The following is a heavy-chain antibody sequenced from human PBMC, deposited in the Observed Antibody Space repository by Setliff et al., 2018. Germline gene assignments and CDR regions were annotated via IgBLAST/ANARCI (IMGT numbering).Heavy chain of an antibody. D-gene: IGHD3-10*01. Sequence: GGSLRLSCAASGFTFSNYAMTWVRQAPGKGLEWVSGISGGGSRTYYADSVKGRFTISRDNSKNTLYLQMNSLRAEDTAVYYCARDTSGRDALDIWGQGTMVTVS. J-gene: IGHJ3*02. CDR2: ISGGGSRT. CDR3: ARDTSGRDALDI. V-gene: IGHV3-23*01. CDR1: GFTFSNYA.